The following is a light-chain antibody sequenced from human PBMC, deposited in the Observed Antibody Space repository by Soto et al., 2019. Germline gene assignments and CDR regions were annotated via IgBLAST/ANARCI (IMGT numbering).Light chain of an antibody. CDR2: DVS. V-gene: IGLV2-11*01. CDR3: CSYAGSYTYV. J-gene: IGLJ1*01. CDR1: SSDVGGYNY. Sequence: QSALTQPRSVSGSPGQSVTISCTGTSSDVGGYNYVSWYQQHPGKAPKLMIYDVSKRPSGVPDRCSGSKSGNTASLTISGLQAEDEAYYYCCSYAGSYTYVFGTGTKLTVL.